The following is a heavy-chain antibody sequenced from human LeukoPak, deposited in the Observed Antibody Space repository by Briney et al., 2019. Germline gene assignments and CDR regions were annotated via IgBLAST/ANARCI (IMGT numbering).Heavy chain of an antibody. CDR3: ARSEGGYCSGGSCYPFDY. V-gene: IGHV4-59*08. D-gene: IGHD2-15*01. CDR1: GGSISSYY. Sequence: SETLSLTCTVSGGSISSYYWSWIRQPPGKALEWIGYIYYSGSTNYNPSLKSRVTISVDTSKNQFSLKLSSVTAADTAVYYCARSEGGYCSGGSCYPFDYWGQGTLVTVSS. J-gene: IGHJ4*02. CDR2: IYYSGST.